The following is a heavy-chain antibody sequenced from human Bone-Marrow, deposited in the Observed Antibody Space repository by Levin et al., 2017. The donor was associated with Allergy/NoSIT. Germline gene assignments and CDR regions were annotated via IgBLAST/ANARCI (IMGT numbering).Heavy chain of an antibody. Sequence: RGESLKISCAASGFTFSSYGMHWVRQAPGKGLEWVAVISYDGSNKYYVDSVKGRFTISRDNSKNTLYLQMNSLRTEDTAVYYCAKSAPLGYCSTTSCYSVYWGQGTLVTVSS. CDR3: AKSAPLGYCSTTSCYSVY. D-gene: IGHD2-2*01. V-gene: IGHV3-30*18. CDR1: GFTFSSYG. J-gene: IGHJ4*02. CDR2: ISYDGSNK.